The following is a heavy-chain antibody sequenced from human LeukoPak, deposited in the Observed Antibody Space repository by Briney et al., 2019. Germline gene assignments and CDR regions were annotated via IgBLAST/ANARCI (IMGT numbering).Heavy chain of an antibody. J-gene: IGHJ4*02. CDR3: VRDKRDGTRPSSERFDY. V-gene: IGHV4-59*01. CDR2: IYYTGTT. D-gene: IGHD5-24*01. Sequence: SETLSLTCTVSGGSISSYYWSWLRQPPGRGLEWIGYIYYTGTTNYNPSLKSRAAISVDTSKSQFSLKLTSVTAADTAVYYCVRDKRDGTRPSSERFDYWGQGTLVTVSS. CDR1: GGSISSYY.